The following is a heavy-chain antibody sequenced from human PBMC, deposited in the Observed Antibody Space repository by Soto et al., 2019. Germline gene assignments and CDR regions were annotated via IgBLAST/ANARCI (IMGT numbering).Heavy chain of an antibody. Sequence: EVQLVESGGGLVQPGGSLRLSCVGSEFTFSNYEMNWVRQAPGKGLEWVSYISYTGSTIYYADSVRGRFTISRDNSKNSLYLQMNSLRAEDTAVYYCARALRNSYDRSGLHYWGPGTLVTVSS. CDR1: EFTFSNYE. J-gene: IGHJ4*02. CDR3: ARALRNSYDRSGLHY. D-gene: IGHD3-22*01. V-gene: IGHV3-48*03. CDR2: ISYTGSTI.